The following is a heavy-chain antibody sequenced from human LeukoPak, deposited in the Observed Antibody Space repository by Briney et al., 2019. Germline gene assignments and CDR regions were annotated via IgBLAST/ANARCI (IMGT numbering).Heavy chain of an antibody. Sequence: SETLSLTCNVSGDSAISSSYYWGWIRQPPGKGLEWIASINYSGTTYYHPSLKSRATISIDTSKNQFSLKLSSLTAADTAVYYCVRDVPSGHFDSWGQGALVTVSS. CDR2: INYSGTT. V-gene: IGHV4-39*07. J-gene: IGHJ4*02. D-gene: IGHD1-26*01. CDR1: GDSAISSSYY. CDR3: VRDVPSGHFDS.